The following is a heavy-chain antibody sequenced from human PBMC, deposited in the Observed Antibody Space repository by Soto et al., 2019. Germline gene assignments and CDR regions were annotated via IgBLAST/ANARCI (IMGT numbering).Heavy chain of an antibody. CDR3: ARGEASMVRGVSHWFDP. CDR1: GGSISSGDYY. J-gene: IGHJ5*02. D-gene: IGHD3-10*01. V-gene: IGHV4-31*03. CDR2: MYYSGTT. Sequence: QVQLQESGPGLVKPSQTLSLTCTVSGGSISSGDYYWSWIRQHPGKGLEWIGYMYYSGTTYYNPSLQTRATISEDTYKNQFSLKLSSVTAADTAVYYCARGEASMVRGVSHWFDPWGQGTLVTVAS.